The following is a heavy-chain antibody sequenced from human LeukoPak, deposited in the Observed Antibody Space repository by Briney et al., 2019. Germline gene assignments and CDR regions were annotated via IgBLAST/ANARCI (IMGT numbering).Heavy chain of an antibody. V-gene: IGHV3-48*01. CDR1: GITFSSYS. J-gene: IGHJ5*02. Sequence: GGSLRLSCVASGITFSSYSMNWVRQAPGKGLEWVSYISSFSGTINYADSVKGRFTISRDNAKNSLYLQMNSLRAEDTAVYYCARLGLLWFGEPNWFDPWGQGTLVTVSS. D-gene: IGHD3-10*01. CDR2: ISSFSGTI. CDR3: ARLGLLWFGEPNWFDP.